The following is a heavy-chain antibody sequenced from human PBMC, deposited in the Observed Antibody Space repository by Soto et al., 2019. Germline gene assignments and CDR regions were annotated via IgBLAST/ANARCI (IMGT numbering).Heavy chain of an antibody. CDR1: GGSFSSYA. J-gene: IGHJ6*02. V-gene: IGHV1-69*01. CDR3: ARDSPGGGYYYGMDV. CDR2: IVPVLGTS. D-gene: IGHD3-16*01. Sequence: QGQLEQSGAEVRKPGSSVKVSCKASGGSFSSYAISWVRQAPGQGLEWMGGIVPVLGTSHSAQKFQGRVTFSTDDSTTTAYMELSGLRSEDTAVYYCARDSPGGGYYYGMDVWGQGTTVTVSS.